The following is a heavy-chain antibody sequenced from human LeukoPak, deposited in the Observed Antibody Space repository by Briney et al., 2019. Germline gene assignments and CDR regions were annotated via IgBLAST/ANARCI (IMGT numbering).Heavy chain of an antibody. D-gene: IGHD5-12*01. CDR2: ISGSGGST. CDR1: GFTFSSYA. V-gene: IGHV3-23*01. Sequence: PGGSLRLSCAASGFTFSSYAMSWVRQAPGKGLEWVSAISGSGGSTYYADSVKGRFTISRDNSKNTLYLQMNSLRAEDTAVYYCAKRQDWAIVATITFPPYYFDYWGQGTLVTVSS. CDR3: AKRQDWAIVATITFPPYYFDY. J-gene: IGHJ4*02.